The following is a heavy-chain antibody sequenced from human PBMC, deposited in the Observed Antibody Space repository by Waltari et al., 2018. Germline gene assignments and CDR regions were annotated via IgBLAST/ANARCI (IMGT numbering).Heavy chain of an antibody. CDR1: ALTFSTFA. D-gene: IGHD6-19*01. CDR3: AKDGNQWLVTFFDH. V-gene: IGHV3-23*01. Sequence: EVQLLESGGARVQPGGFLRLSCAASALTFSTFAMSWVRRAPGKGLEWVSGISGSGGTTFYADSVKGRFTISRDNSKNTLSLQMISLRADDTAVYYCAKDGNQWLVTFFDHWGQGTLVSVSS. CDR2: ISGSGGTT. J-gene: IGHJ4*02.